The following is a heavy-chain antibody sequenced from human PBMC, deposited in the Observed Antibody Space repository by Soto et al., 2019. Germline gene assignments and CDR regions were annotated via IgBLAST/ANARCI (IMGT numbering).Heavy chain of an antibody. CDR2: INAGNGNT. CDR1: GYTFTSYA. Sequence: ASVKVSCKASGYTFTSYAMHWVRQAPGQRLEWMGWINAGNGNTKYSQKFQGRVTITRDTSASTAYMELSSLRSEDTAVYYCARGLYVSSGTQGFEFDYWCQGTLVTVSS. CDR3: ARGLYVSSGTQGFEFDY. D-gene: IGHD3-22*01. J-gene: IGHJ4*02. V-gene: IGHV1-3*01.